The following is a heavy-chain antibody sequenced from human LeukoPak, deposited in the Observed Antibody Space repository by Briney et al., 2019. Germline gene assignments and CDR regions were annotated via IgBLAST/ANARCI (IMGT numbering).Heavy chain of an antibody. CDR2: ISAYNGNT. J-gene: IGHJ6*03. CDR3: ARMSTGTAMVTYYYYYYMDV. V-gene: IGHV1-18*01. D-gene: IGHD5-18*01. CDR1: GYTYTSYG. Sequence: ASVKVSCKASGYTYTSYGISWVRQAPGQGLEWMGWISAYNGNTNYAQKLQGRVTMTTDTSTSTAYMELRSLRSDDTAVYYCARMSTGTAMVTYYYYYYMDVWGKGTTVTVSS.